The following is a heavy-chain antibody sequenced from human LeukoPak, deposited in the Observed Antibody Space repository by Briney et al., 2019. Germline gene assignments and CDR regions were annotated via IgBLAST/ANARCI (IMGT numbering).Heavy chain of an antibody. J-gene: IGHJ4*02. CDR3: AKHYMGSSYNRGLDY. D-gene: IGHD3-10*01. Sequence: SETLSLTCTVSGYSISTGYYWDWIRQPPGKELEWIGTIYYSGSTYYNPSLKSRVTISVDTSKNQFSLKLSSVTAADTAIYYCAKHYMGSSYNRGLDYWGQGTLVTVSS. CDR2: IYYSGST. V-gene: IGHV4-38-2*02. CDR1: GYSISTGYY.